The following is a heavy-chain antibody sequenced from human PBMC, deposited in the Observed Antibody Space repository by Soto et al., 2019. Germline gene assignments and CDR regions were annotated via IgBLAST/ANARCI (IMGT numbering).Heavy chain of an antibody. CDR1: GFTFSNYG. J-gene: IGHJ3*01. D-gene: IGHD5-12*01. CDR3: VREGRGSFDF. CDR2: ISYDGSNK. Sequence: GGSLRLSCAASGFTFSNYGMHWVRQAPGKGLEWVAVISYDGSNKYYADSVKGRFTISRDNSKNTLYLQMSSLTADDTTIYYCVREGRGSFDFWGRGTMVTVSS. V-gene: IGHV3-30*03.